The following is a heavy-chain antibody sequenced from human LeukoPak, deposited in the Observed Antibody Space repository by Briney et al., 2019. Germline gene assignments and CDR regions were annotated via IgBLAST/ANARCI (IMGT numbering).Heavy chain of an antibody. D-gene: IGHD5-12*01. J-gene: IGHJ3*02. CDR3: AKVHRGGYDYTPGAFDI. Sequence: GGSLRLSCAVSGFTFSSYAVSWVRQAPGKGLEWVSAISGSGGSTYYADSVKGRFTISRDNSKNTLYLQMNSLRAEDTAVYYCAKVHRGGYDYTPGAFDIWGQGTMVTVSS. V-gene: IGHV3-23*01. CDR2: ISGSGGST. CDR1: GFTFSSYA.